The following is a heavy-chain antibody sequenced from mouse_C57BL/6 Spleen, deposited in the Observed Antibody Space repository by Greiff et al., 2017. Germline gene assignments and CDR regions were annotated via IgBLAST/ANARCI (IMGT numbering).Heavy chain of an antibody. J-gene: IGHJ1*03. CDR2: IYPGDGDT. CDR1: GYAFSSSW. CDR3: ARDGDWYFDV. V-gene: IGHV1-82*01. Sequence: QVQLQQSGPELVKPGASVKISCKASGYAFSSSWMNWVKQRPGKGLEWIGRIYPGDGDTNYNEKFKSKATLTVDKSSSTAYMQLSSLTSEDSAVYYCARDGDWYFDVWGTGTTVTVSS.